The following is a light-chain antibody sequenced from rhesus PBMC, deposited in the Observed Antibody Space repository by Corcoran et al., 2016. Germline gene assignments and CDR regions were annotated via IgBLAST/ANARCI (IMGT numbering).Light chain of an antibody. CDR3: LQDYNTPYS. Sequence: DIQMTQSPSSLSASVGDRVTVTCRASQGINNHLSWYQQRPGKAPTLLIDAASSLQTGVSSRFSGRGSGTDCTLTISRRPPEDFASYYCLQDYNTPYSFGQGTKVEIK. J-gene: IGKJ2*01. V-gene: IGKV1-94*01. CDR1: QGINNH. CDR2: AAS.